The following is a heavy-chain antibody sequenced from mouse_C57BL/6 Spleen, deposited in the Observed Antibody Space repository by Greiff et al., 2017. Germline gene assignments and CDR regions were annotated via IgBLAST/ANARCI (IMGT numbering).Heavy chain of an antibody. D-gene: IGHD1-1*01. CDR1: GYTFTSYW. V-gene: IGHV1-64*01. J-gene: IGHJ2*01. CDR2: IHPNSGST. CDR3: ARSYYYYGSSYERCYFDY. Sequence: VQLQQPGAELVKPGASVKLSCKASGYTFTSYWMHWVKQRPGQGLEWIGMIHPNSGSTNYNEKFKSKATLTVDKSSSTAYMQLSSLTSEDSAVYYCARSYYYYGSSYERCYFDYWGQGTTLTVAS.